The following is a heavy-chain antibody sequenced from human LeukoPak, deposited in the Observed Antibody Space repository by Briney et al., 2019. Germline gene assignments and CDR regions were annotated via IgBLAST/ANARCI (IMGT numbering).Heavy chain of an antibody. CDR1: GYTFTGYY. V-gene: IGHV1-2*02. CDR2: INPNSGGT. J-gene: IGHJ5*02. D-gene: IGHD3-9*01. Sequence: GASVKVSCKASGYTFTGYYMHWVRQAPGQGLEWMGWINPNSGGTNYAQKFQGRVTMTTDTSTSTAYMELRSLRSDDTAVYYCARDGGQSYDILSGYYNNDWFDPWGQGTLVTVSS. CDR3: ARDGGQSYDILSGYYNNDWFDP.